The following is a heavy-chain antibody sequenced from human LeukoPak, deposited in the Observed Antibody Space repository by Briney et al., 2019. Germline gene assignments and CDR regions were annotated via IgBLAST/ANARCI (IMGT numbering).Heavy chain of an antibody. Sequence: SETLSLTCTVSLDSPTSNFWSWVRQPPGKGVEWIGEIHISGSTNYNPSLQSRVTISIDRSKNQIALELSSVTAADTAVYYCAREIVGGFNPGAYWGQGTLVTVSS. V-gene: IGHV4-4*02. CDR3: AREIVGGFNPGAY. CDR1: LDSPTSNF. CDR2: IHISGST. D-gene: IGHD1-14*01. J-gene: IGHJ4*02.